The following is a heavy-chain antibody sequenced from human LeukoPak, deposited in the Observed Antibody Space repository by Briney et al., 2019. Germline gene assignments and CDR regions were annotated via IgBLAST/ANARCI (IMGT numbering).Heavy chain of an antibody. CDR1: GFTFSLYA. D-gene: IGHD4-17*01. CDR3: AKESTVTPGNVNWFDP. Sequence: PGGSLRLSCAASGFTFSLYAMSWVRQAPRKGLEWISRISGSGDNTYYAESVRGRLTISRDNSKNTLYLRMKSLRAEDTRTYYCAKESTVTPGNVNWFDPWGQGTLVTVSS. J-gene: IGHJ5*02. CDR2: ISGSGDNT. V-gene: IGHV3-23*01.